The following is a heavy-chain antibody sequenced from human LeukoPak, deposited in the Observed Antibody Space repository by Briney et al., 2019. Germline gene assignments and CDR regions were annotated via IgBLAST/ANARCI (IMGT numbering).Heavy chain of an antibody. J-gene: IGHJ6*03. D-gene: IGHD3-9*01. CDR3: TRTSDILTGYTPREAYYYYYHMDV. Sequence: GGSLRLSCTASGFTFGDYAMHWVRQASGKGLEWVGRIRSKANSYATVYAASVKGRFTISRDDSKNTAYLQMNSLKTEDTAVYYCTRTSDILTGYTPREAYYYYYHMDVWGKGTTVTISS. CDR1: GFTFGDYA. V-gene: IGHV3-73*01. CDR2: IRSKANSYAT.